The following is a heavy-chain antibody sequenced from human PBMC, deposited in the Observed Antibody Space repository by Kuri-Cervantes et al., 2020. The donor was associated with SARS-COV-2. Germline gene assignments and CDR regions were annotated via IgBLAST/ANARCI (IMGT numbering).Heavy chain of an antibody. CDR2: IIPILGIA. Sequence: SVKVSCKASGGTFSSYAISWVRQAPGQGLEWMGGIIPILGIANYAQKFQGRVTITRDTSASTAYMELSSLRSEDTAVYYCARCSSSWPYYYYGMDVWGQGTTVTV. V-gene: IGHV1-69*10. CDR1: GGTFSSYA. CDR3: ARCSSSWPYYYYGMDV. D-gene: IGHD6-13*01. J-gene: IGHJ6*02.